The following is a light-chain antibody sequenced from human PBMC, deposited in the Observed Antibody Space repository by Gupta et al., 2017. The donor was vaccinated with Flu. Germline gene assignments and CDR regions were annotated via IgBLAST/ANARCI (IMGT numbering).Light chain of an antibody. CDR1: QSISSN. CDR3: QQYNNWPPYT. V-gene: IGKV3-15*01. CDR2: GAS. Sequence: EGATLSCRASQSISSNLAWYQQKAGQAPRLLIDGASTRASGIPARFSGSGSGTEFTLTISSLQSEDFAVYYCQQYNNWPPYTFGQGTKLEIQ. J-gene: IGKJ2*01.